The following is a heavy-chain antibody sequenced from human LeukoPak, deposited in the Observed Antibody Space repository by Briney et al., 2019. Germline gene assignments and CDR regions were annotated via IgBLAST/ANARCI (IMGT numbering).Heavy chain of an antibody. J-gene: IGHJ4*02. CDR3: ARGSGIGRGGGFDY. V-gene: IGHV1-2*02. CDR1: GYTFTGYY. D-gene: IGHD3-16*01. CDR2: INPNSGGT. Sequence: ASVKVSCKASGYTFTGYYMHWVRQAPGQGLEWMGWINPNSGGTNYAQKFQGRVTMTRDTSISTAYMELSRLRSDDTAVYYCARGSGIGRGGGFDYWGQGTLVTVSS.